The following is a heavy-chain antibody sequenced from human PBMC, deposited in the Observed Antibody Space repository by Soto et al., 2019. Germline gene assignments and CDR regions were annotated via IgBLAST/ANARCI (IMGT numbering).Heavy chain of an antibody. CDR2: INPNSGGT. CDR3: ARDQVTGTPHYYSGMAV. CDR1: GYTFTGYY. V-gene: IGHV1-2*04. D-gene: IGHD1-7*01. Sequence: ASVKVSCKASGYTFTGYYMHWVRQAPGQGLEWMGWINPNSGGTNYAQKFQGWVTMTRDTSISTAYMELSRLRSDDTAVYYCARDQVTGTPHYYSGMAVWGHGTTVPVSS. J-gene: IGHJ6*02.